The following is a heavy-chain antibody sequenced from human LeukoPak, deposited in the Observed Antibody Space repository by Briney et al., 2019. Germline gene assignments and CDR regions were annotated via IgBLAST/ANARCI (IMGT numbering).Heavy chain of an antibody. CDR1: GFTFSSYG. CDR2: IRYDGSNK. CDR3: ARVNYGDYLPSFDY. Sequence: PGGSLRLSCAASGFTFSSYGMHWVRQAPGKGLEWVAFIRYDGSNKYYADFVKGRFTISRDNSKNTLYLQMNSLRAEDTAVYYCARVNYGDYLPSFDYWGQGTLVTVSS. D-gene: IGHD4-17*01. V-gene: IGHV3-30*02. J-gene: IGHJ4*02.